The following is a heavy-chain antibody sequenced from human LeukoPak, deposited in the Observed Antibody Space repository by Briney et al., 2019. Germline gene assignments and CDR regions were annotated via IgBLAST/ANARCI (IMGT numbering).Heavy chain of an antibody. J-gene: IGHJ3*02. CDR1: GGSISSSGYY. Sequence: PSETLSLTCTVSGGSISSSGYYWGWIRQPPGKGLEWIGGIYYSGSTYYNPSLKSRVTISVDTSKNQFSLKLSSVTAADTAVYYCAEGLGITGTTSAFDIWGQGTMVTVSS. CDR2: IYYSGST. D-gene: IGHD1-7*01. CDR3: AEGLGITGTTSAFDI. V-gene: IGHV4-39*07.